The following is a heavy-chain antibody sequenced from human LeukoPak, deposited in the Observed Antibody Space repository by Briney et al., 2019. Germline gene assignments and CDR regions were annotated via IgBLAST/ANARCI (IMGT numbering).Heavy chain of an antibody. J-gene: IGHJ4*02. CDR2: IIPILGTA. CDR3: ARDQWRISIAAAGTWYFDY. D-gene: IGHD6-13*01. V-gene: IGHV1-69*05. Sequence: ASVKVSCKASGGTFSSYAISWVRQAPGQGLEWMGGIIPILGTANYAQKFQGRVTITTDESTSTAYMELSSLRSEDTAVYYCARDQWRISIAAAGTWYFDYWGQGTLVTVSS. CDR1: GGTFSSYA.